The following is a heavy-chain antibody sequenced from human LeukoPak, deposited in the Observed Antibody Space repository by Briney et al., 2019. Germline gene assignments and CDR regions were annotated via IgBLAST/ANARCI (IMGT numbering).Heavy chain of an antibody. J-gene: IGHJ4*02. V-gene: IGHV4-59*01. CDR3: ARGEDGYNPFNY. Sequence: SETPSLTCTVSGGSISSNYWSWIRQPPGKGLEWIGYIYYSGSTNYNPSLKSRVTISVDTSKNQFSLKLSSVTAADTAVYYCARGEDGYNPFNYWGQGTLVTVSS. CDR1: GGSISSNY. CDR2: IYYSGST. D-gene: IGHD5-24*01.